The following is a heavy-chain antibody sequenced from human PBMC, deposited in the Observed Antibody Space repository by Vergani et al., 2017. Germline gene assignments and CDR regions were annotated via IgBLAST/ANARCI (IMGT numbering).Heavy chain of an antibody. D-gene: IGHD3-22*01. J-gene: IGHJ3*02. CDR3: ARRLGGDYYDSSGYYSGAFDI. Sequence: QVQLQESGPGLVKPSETLSLTCTVSGGSISSHYWSWIRQPPGKGLEWIGYIYYSGSTNYNPSLTSRVTISVDTSKNQLSLKLCAVTAADTAVYYCARRLGGDYYDSSGYYSGAFDIWGQGTMVTVSS. CDR2: IYYSGST. V-gene: IGHV4-59*11. CDR1: GGSISSHY.